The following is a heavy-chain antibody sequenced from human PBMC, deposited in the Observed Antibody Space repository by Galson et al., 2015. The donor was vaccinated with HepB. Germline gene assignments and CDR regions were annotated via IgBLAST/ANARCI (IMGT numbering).Heavy chain of an antibody. Sequence: SETLSLTCSVSGGSISDYYWSWIRQPPGKGLEWIGYIYYTGSTNYNPSLESRVTISVDTSKNQFSLHLGSVAAADTAVYYCVTGGSGNHHDCWGQGTLVTVSS. J-gene: IGHJ4*02. V-gene: IGHV4-59*01. CDR1: GGSISDYY. CDR3: VTGGSGNHHDC. CDR2: IYYTGST. D-gene: IGHD1-14*01.